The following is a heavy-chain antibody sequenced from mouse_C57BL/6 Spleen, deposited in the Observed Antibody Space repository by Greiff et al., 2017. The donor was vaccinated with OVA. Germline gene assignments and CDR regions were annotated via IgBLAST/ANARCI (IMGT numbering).Heavy chain of an antibody. D-gene: IGHD3-2*02. CDR3: ARYDSSGYGDY. CDR2: IDPSDSYT. CDR1: GYTFTSYW. Sequence: QVQLKQPGAELVMPGASVKLSCKASGYTFTSYWMHWVKQRPGQGLEWIGEIDPSDSYTNYNQKFKGKSTLTVDKSSSTAYMQLSSLTSEDSAVYYCARYDSSGYGDYWGQGTTLTVSS. V-gene: IGHV1-69*01. J-gene: IGHJ2*01.